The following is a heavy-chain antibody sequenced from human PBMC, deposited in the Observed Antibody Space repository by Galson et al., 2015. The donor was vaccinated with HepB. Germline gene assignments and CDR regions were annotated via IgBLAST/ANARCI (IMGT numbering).Heavy chain of an antibody. D-gene: IGHD3-22*01. CDR2: ISSSSSTI. Sequence: SLRLSCAASGFTFSSYSMNWVRQAPGKGLEWVSYISSSSSTIYYADSVKGRFTISRDNAKNTLYLQMNSMRAEDTAVYYCARSNYYDSSGYAFDIWGQGTMVTVSS. CDR3: ARSNYYDSSGYAFDI. J-gene: IGHJ3*02. CDR1: GFTFSSYS. V-gene: IGHV3-48*01.